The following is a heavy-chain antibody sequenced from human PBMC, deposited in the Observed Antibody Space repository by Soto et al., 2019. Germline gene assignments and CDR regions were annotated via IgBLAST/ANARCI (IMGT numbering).Heavy chain of an antibody. J-gene: IGHJ5*02. Sequence: QVQLQESGPGLVKPSQTLSLTCTVSGASMSSGGYYWTWIRQSPGKGLEWIGYIYYSGSTYYNPYLGSRVAISLHTSRSQFSLTLHSVTAADTAIYYCARDRHNNFFDPWGQGTLVTVSS. V-gene: IGHV4-31*03. CDR2: IYYSGST. D-gene: IGHD6-6*01. CDR3: ARDRHNNFFDP. CDR1: GASMSSGGYY.